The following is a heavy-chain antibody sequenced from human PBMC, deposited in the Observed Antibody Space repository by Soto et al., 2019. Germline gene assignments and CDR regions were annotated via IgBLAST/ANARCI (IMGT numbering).Heavy chain of an antibody. CDR3: ARGQAMYYFDY. Sequence: LSLTCAVSGGSISSGGYSWSWIRQPPGKGLEWIGYIYHSGSTYYNPSLKSRVTISVDRSKNQFSLKLSSVTAADTAVYYCARGQAMYYFDYWGQGTLVTVSS. D-gene: IGHD5-18*01. CDR1: GGSISSGGYS. J-gene: IGHJ4*02. CDR2: IYHSGST. V-gene: IGHV4-30-2*01.